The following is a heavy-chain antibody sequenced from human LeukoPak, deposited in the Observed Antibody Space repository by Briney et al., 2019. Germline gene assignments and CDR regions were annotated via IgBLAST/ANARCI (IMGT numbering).Heavy chain of an antibody. CDR1: GDPISSHSDY. CDR3: AREYSAFDH. V-gene: IGHV4-61*08. CDR2: VYHNGNI. D-gene: IGHD4-11*01. J-gene: IGHJ4*01. Sequence: SETLSLTCTVSGDPISSHSDYKWTWIRQPPGKGLEWIGYVYHNGNINYNPFLGSRLTISVDTSKNQFSLRLTSVTAADTAVYFCAREYSAFDHWGHGTLVTVAS.